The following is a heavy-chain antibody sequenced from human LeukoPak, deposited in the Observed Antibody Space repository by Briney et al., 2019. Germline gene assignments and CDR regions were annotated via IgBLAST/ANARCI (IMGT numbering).Heavy chain of an antibody. J-gene: IGHJ4*02. CDR3: ARSVAANYYFDY. Sequence: ASETLSLTCAVYGGSFSGYYWSWIRQAPGKGLEWIGEINHSGSTNYNPSLKSRVTISVDRSKNQFSLKLSSVTAADTAVYYCARSVAANYYFDYWGQGTLVTVSS. CDR2: INHSGST. V-gene: IGHV4-34*01. D-gene: IGHD2-15*01. CDR1: GGSFSGYY.